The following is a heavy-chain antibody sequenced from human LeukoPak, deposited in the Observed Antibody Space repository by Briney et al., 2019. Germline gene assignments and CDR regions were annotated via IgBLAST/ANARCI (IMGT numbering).Heavy chain of an antibody. V-gene: IGHV3-21*01. CDR2: ISSSSSYI. J-gene: IGHJ4*02. CDR3: ASSYLIAAAGTNDY. CDR1: GFTFSSYS. D-gene: IGHD6-13*01. Sequence: PGGSLRLSCAASGFTFSSYSMNWARQAPGKGLEWVSSISSSSSYIYYADSVKGRFTISRDNAKNSLYLQMNSLRAEDTAVYYCASSYLIAAAGTNDYWGQGTLVTVSS.